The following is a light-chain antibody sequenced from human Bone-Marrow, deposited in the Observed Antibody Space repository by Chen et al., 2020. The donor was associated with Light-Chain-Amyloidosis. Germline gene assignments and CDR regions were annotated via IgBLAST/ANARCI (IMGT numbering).Light chain of an antibody. Sequence: SYVLTQQSSVSVAPGQTATIACGGNNIGSTSVHWYQQTPGQAPLLVVYDASDRPSGIPERLSGSNTGNTATLTISRVEAGEEADYYCQVWDRGSDRPVFGGGTKLTVL. CDR1: NIGSTS. CDR2: DAS. V-gene: IGLV3-21*02. J-gene: IGLJ3*02. CDR3: QVWDRGSDRPV.